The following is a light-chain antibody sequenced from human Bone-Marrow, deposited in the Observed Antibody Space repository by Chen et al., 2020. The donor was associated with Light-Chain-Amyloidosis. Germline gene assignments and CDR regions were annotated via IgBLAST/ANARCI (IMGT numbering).Light chain of an antibody. CDR2: DTS. CDR3: QQRCNWPHT. CDR1: QSVSSY. Sequence: EIVSTQSPATLSLSPGERATLSCRASQSVSSYLAWYHQKPGKAPRILIYDTSNRATDIPARFSGGGCGTDFTLTSSSLQPEDFGFYYCQQRCNWPHTFGQGTRLEIK. V-gene: IGKV3-11*01. J-gene: IGKJ2*01.